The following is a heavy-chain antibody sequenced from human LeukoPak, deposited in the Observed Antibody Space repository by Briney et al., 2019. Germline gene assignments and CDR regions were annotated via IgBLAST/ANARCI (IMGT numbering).Heavy chain of an antibody. J-gene: IGHJ6*02. CDR2: IYYSGST. Sequence: SETLSLTCTVSGGSISSSSYYWGWIRQPPGKGLEWIGSIYYSGSTYYNPSLKSRVTISVDTSKNQFSLKLSSVTAADTAVYYCARSQGYCSSTSCYYYYGMDVWGQGTTVTVPS. D-gene: IGHD2-2*01. CDR1: GGSISSSSYY. CDR3: ARSQGYCSSTSCYYYYGMDV. V-gene: IGHV4-39*01.